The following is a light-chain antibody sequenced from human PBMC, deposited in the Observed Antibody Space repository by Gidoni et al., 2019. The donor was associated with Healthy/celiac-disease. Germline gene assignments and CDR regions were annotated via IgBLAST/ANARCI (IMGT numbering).Light chain of an antibody. CDR1: SSNIGAGYD. CDR2: GNS. CDR3: QSYDSSLSGV. J-gene: IGLJ1*01. V-gene: IGLV1-40*01. Sequence: QSVLTQQPSVSAAPGQRVTISCTGSSSNIGAGYDVHWYQQLPGTAPKLLIYGNSNRPSGVPDRFSGSKSGTSASLAITGLQAEDEADYYCQSYDSSLSGVFGTGTKVTVL.